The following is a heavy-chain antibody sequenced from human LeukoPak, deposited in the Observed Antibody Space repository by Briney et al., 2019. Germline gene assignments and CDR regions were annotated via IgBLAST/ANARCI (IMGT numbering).Heavy chain of an antibody. J-gene: IGHJ3*02. CDR2: IYPGDSDT. D-gene: IGHD2-8*01. CDR1: GYSFTSYW. Sequence: GESLKISCKGSGYSFTSYWIGWVRQMPGKGLEWMGIIYPGDSDTRYSPSFQGQVTISADKSISTAYLQWSSLKASDTGMYYWARRSVSTAFDIWGEGKMVTVSS. V-gene: IGHV5-51*01. CDR3: ARRSVSTAFDI.